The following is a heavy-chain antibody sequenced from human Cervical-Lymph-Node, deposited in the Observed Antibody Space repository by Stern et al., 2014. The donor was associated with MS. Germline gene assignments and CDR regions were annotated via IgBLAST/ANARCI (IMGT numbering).Heavy chain of an antibody. J-gene: IGHJ4*02. CDR1: GFTFSNAW. V-gene: IGHV3-15*01. D-gene: IGHD4-17*01. Sequence: EVQLVESGGGLVKPGGSLRLSCAASGFTFSNAWMSWVRQAPGKGLEWVGRIKSQTDGGTTDYTAPVQGRFTISRDDSKNMVYLQMNSLKTQDTAVYYCTTDLTVTTGSDYWGQGTLVTVSS. CDR2: IKSQTDGGTT. CDR3: TTDLTVTTGSDY.